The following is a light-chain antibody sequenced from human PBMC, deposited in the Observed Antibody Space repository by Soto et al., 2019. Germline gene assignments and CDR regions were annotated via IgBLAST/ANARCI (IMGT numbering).Light chain of an antibody. CDR1: QGIKND. J-gene: IGKJ1*01. Sequence: DIQMTQAPSSLSASVGDGVTITCRASQGIKNDLAWYQQKPGKAPKRLIYAVSSLQSGVPSRFSGSGSGTEFTLTISSLQPEDVATYYCLQHHSYPQTFGQGTKVDIK. CDR2: AVS. CDR3: LQHHSYPQT. V-gene: IGKV1-17*01.